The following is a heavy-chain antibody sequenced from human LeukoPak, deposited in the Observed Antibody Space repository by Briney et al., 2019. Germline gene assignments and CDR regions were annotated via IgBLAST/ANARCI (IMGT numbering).Heavy chain of an antibody. J-gene: IGHJ4*02. D-gene: IGHD1-26*01. CDR2: ISGSGGST. CDR1: GFTFSSYA. CDR3: AKDRGGSGSYSGVYYFDY. V-gene: IGHV3-23*01. Sequence: GGSLRLSCADSGFTFSSYAMSWVRQAPGKGLEWVSAISGSGGSTYYADSVKGRFTISRDSSKNTLYLQMNSLRAEDTAVYYCAKDRGGSGSYSGVYYFDYWGQGTLVTVSS.